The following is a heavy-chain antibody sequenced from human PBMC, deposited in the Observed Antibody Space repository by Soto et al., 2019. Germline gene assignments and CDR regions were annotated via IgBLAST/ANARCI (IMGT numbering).Heavy chain of an antibody. V-gene: IGHV4-39*01. CDR3: ATLVFYCLRGSCDDYNFYGLDV. J-gene: IGHJ6*02. Sequence: SEALSLSCTVSGGSISSTDHYWGWIRQPPGKGLEWLGSIYYAGSTFHNPSLKRRATISVDTSRNQFSLRLSSVTASDTAVYYCATLVFYCLRGSCDDYNFYGLDVWGQGTTVTVSS. D-gene: IGHD2-15*01. CDR2: IYYAGST. CDR1: GGSISSTDHY.